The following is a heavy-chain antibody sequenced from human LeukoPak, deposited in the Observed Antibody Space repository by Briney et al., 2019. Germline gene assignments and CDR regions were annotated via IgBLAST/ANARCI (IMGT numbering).Heavy chain of an antibody. D-gene: IGHD4-17*01. CDR1: GGSFSGYY. CDR2: INHSGST. V-gene: IGHV4-34*01. Sequence: PSETLSLTCAVYGGSFSGYYWSWIRQPPGKGLEWIGEINHSGSTYYNPSLKSRVTISVDTSKNQFSLKLSSVTAADTAVYYCPRHATTVTTDYWGQGTLVTVSS. J-gene: IGHJ4*02. CDR3: PRHATTVTTDY.